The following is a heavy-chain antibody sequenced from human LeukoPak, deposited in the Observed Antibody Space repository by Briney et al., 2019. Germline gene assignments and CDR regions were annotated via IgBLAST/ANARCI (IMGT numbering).Heavy chain of an antibody. CDR1: GGSFSGYY. Sequence: SETLSLTCAAYGGSFSGYYWSWIRQPPGKGLEWIGEINHSGSTNYNPSLKSRVTISVDTSKNQFSLKLSSVTAADTAVYYCARGAMITFGGVIVDYWGQGTLVTVSS. D-gene: IGHD3-16*02. CDR2: INHSGST. V-gene: IGHV4-34*01. J-gene: IGHJ4*02. CDR3: ARGAMITFGGVIVDY.